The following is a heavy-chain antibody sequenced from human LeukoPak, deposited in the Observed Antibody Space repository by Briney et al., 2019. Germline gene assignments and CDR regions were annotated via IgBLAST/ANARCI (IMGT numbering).Heavy chain of an antibody. CDR1: GFTFSSYA. J-gene: IGHJ6*02. V-gene: IGHV3-30-3*01. D-gene: IGHD6-13*01. CDR2: ISYDGSNK. Sequence: PGGSLRLSCAASGFTFSSYAMHWVRQAPGKGLEWVAVISYDGSNKYYADSVKGRFTISRDNSKNTLYLQMNSLRAEDTAVYYCARDSPDSSSWSGYYYYYGMDVWGQGTTVTVSS. CDR3: ARDSPDSSSWSGYYYYYGMDV.